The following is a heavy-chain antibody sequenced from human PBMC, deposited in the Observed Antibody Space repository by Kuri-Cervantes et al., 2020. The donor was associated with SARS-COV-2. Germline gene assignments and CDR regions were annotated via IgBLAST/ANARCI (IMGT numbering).Heavy chain of an antibody. CDR1: GFTFNNYA. CDR3: ARGRVGVQDF. Sequence: GESLKISCATSGFTFNNYAMHWVRQTPGEGLEWVAITSFGGSNKYYAESVKGRFTISRDNSKNTLYLQMNNMRREDTAVYFWARGRVGVQDFWGQGTLVTVSS. D-gene: IGHD2-21*01. V-gene: IGHV3-30*14. J-gene: IGHJ4*02. CDR2: TSFGGSNK.